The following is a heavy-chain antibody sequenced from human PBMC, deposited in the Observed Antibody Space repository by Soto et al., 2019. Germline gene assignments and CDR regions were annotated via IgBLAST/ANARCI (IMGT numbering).Heavy chain of an antibody. CDR2: INPSGGST. CDR1: GYTFSTYF. D-gene: IGHD3-22*01. Sequence: GASVKVSCKASGYTFSTYFVHWVRQAPGQGLEWMGIINPSGGSTSYAQKFQGRVTMTRDTSTSTVYVELSSLRSEDTAVYYCARDYYDGTGYSGYYYYGMDVWGQGTTVTVSS. J-gene: IGHJ6*02. V-gene: IGHV1-46*01. CDR3: ARDYYDGTGYSGYYYYGMDV.